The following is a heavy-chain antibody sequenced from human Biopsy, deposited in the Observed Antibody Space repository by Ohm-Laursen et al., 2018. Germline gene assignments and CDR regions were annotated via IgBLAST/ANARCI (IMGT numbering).Heavy chain of an antibody. CDR2: IYSSGST. V-gene: IGHV4-4*07. D-gene: IGHD3-22*01. J-gene: IGHJ3*02. Sequence: SDTLSLTCTVSGGSLSSYYWSWIRQPAGKGLEWIGRIYSSGSTNYNPSLKSRVTLSMDTSKRQFSLKLSFVTAADTAVYYYARWTPEYDSSRYYLDAFDIWGQGTKVTVSS. CDR3: ARWTPEYDSSRYYLDAFDI. CDR1: GGSLSSYY.